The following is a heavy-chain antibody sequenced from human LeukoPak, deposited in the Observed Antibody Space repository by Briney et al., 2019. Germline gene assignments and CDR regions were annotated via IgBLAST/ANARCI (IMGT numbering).Heavy chain of an antibody. CDR3: ARLKLGYSSSQPFDY. J-gene: IGHJ4*02. CDR2: LYYSGST. Sequence: PSQTLSLTCTVSRGSLSSSNYYSGCIRHPPEKGLECIGSLYYSGSTYYNPCLKSRVTILVDTSKNEFSLKLSSVTAADTAVYYCARLKLGYSSSQPFDYWGQGILVTVSS. V-gene: IGHV4-39*01. D-gene: IGHD6-13*01. CDR1: RGSLSSSNYY.